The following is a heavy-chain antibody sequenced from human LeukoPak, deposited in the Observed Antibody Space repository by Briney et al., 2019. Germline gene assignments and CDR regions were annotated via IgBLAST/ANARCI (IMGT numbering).Heavy chain of an antibody. CDR1: GFTFSSYE. CDR2: INSDGSST. CDR3: ARGSGSYPPTLLYYYMDV. D-gene: IGHD1-26*01. V-gene: IGHV3-74*01. J-gene: IGHJ6*03. Sequence: PGGSLRLSCAASGFTFSSYEMNWVRQAPGKGLVWVSRINSDGSSTSYADSVKGRFTISRDNAKNTLYLQMNSLRAEDAAVYYCARGSGSYPPTLLYYYMDVWGKGTTVTISS.